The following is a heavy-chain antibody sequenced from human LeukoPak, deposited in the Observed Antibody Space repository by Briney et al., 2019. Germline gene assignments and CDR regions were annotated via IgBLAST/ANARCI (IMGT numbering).Heavy chain of an antibody. J-gene: IGHJ3*02. Sequence: GGSLRLSCAASGFTSSSYSMNWVRQAPGKGLEWVSSISSSSSYIYYADSVKGRFTISRDNAKNSLYLQMSSLRAEDTAVYYCARRGLWLAHDAFDIWGQGTMVTVSS. CDR1: GFTSSSYS. CDR3: ARRGLWLAHDAFDI. V-gene: IGHV3-21*01. D-gene: IGHD6-19*01. CDR2: ISSSSSYI.